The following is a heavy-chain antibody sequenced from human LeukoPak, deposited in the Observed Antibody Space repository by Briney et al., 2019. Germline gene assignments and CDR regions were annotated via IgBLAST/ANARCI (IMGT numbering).Heavy chain of an antibody. J-gene: IGHJ4*02. CDR1: GFTFSSYA. V-gene: IGHV3-23*01. CDR3: AKDLEALRYFDWLLDLFDY. D-gene: IGHD3-9*01. Sequence: GGSLRLSCAVSGFTFSSYAMSWVRQAPGKGLEWVSAISGSGGSTYYADSVKGRFTISRDNSKNTLYLQMNSLRAEDTAVYYCAKDLEALRYFDWLLDLFDYWGQGTLVTVSS. CDR2: ISGSGGST.